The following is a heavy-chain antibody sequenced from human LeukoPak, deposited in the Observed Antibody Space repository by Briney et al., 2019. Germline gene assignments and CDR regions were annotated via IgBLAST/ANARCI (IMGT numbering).Heavy chain of an antibody. CDR1: GYTFTNYG. J-gene: IGHJ4*02. D-gene: IGHD6-13*01. Sequence: VXXSCKASGYTFTNYGISWARQAPXQGLEWMGWISAYNGNTNYAQKFQGRVTMTTDTSTSTAYMELRSLRSDDTAFYYCARDVSAAYVDYWGQGTLVTVSS. CDR2: ISAYNGNT. CDR3: ARDVSAAYVDY. V-gene: IGHV1-18*01.